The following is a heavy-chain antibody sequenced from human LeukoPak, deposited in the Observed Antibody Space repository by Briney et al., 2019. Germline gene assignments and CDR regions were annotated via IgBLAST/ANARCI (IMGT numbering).Heavy chain of an antibody. J-gene: IGHJ2*01. Sequence: GGSLRLSCAASGFTFSSYSMNWVRQAPGKGLEWVSSISSSSSYIYYADSVKGRFTISRDPSTNTLYLQMNSLRPEDTVVYYCAKGASSGYQAAGWYFDLWGRGTLVTVSS. V-gene: IGHV3-21*01. CDR2: ISSSSSYI. CDR1: GFTFSSYS. CDR3: AKGASSGYQAAGWYFDL. D-gene: IGHD3-22*01.